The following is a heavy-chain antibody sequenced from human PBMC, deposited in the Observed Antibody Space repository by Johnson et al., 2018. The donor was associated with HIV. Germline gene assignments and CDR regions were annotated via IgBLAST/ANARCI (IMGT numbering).Heavy chain of an antibody. CDR2: ISYDGSNK. CDR3: AKDQGYYDSSGYPDAFDI. J-gene: IGHJ3*02. Sequence: QVQLVESGGGVVQPGRSVRLSCTTSGFIFSSYGMHWVRQSPGKGLEWVAFISYDGSNKYYADSVKGRFTISRDNSNNTLYLQMNSLRAEDTAVYYCAKDQGYYDSSGYPDAFDIWGQGTMVTVSS. V-gene: IGHV3-30*19. D-gene: IGHD3-22*01. CDR1: GFIFSSYG.